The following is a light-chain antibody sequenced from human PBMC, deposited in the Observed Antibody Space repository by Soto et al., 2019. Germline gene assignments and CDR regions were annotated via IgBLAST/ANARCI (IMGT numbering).Light chain of an antibody. CDR1: SSDVGGYNY. CDR2: EVS. CDR3: SSYTRATTYV. V-gene: IGLV2-14*01. Sequence: QSALTQPASVSGSPGQSITISCTGTSSDVGGYNYVSWYQQHPGKAPKLMIYEVSSRPSGVSDRFAGSKSDNTASLTISGLQAEDEADYYCSSYTRATTYVFGTGTKLTVL. J-gene: IGLJ1*01.